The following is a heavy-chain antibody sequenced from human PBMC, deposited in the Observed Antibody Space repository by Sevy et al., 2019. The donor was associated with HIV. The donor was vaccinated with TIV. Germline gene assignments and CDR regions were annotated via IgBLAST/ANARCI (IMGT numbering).Heavy chain of an antibody. D-gene: IGHD1-1*01. CDR3: ARGARGTLPAYYYYTLNV. CDR1: GYRFADYW. V-gene: IGHV5-51*01. Sequence: GESLKISCKASGYRFADYWIGSVRQMPEKGLEYMGIIYPGDSDTRYSPPFQGQVTISVDKSISTAYLQWSSLKASDSAIYYCARGARGTLPAYYYYTLNVWGQGTTVTVSS. J-gene: IGHJ6*02. CDR2: IYPGDSDT.